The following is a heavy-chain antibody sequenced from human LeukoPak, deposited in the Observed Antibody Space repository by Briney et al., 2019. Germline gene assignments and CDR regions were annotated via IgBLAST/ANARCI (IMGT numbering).Heavy chain of an antibody. Sequence: GGSLRLSCAASGFTFNRYAMHWVRQAPGKGLEWVGLISGDGITTYYLESVKGRFTISRDNSKNSLYLHMNSLRSEDTALYYCAKDHVYGGADDWGQGTLVTVSS. CDR2: ISGDGITT. CDR3: AKDHVYGGADD. D-gene: IGHD4-23*01. J-gene: IGHJ4*02. CDR1: GFTFNRYA. V-gene: IGHV3-43*02.